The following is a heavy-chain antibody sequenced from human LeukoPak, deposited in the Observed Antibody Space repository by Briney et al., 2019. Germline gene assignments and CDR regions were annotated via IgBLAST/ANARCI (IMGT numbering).Heavy chain of an antibody. J-gene: IGHJ4*02. Sequence: SETLSLTCTVSAGSISSYYWVWLRQPPGKGLEWIGYIYYSGSTNYNPYLKRRVTISVDTSKNPFSLKLSSVTAADTAVYYCAREGGSGSYNRRVRYFDYWGQGTLVTVSS. D-gene: IGHD1-26*01. CDR1: AGSISSYY. CDR2: IYYSGST. CDR3: AREGGSGSYNRRVRYFDY. V-gene: IGHV4-59*12.